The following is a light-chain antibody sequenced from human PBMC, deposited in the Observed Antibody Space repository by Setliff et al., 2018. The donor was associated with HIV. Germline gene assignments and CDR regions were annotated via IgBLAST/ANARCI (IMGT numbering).Light chain of an antibody. J-gene: IGKJ2*01. V-gene: IGKV2-30*02. CDR1: LSLVHSDGNTY. CDR3: MQRTHWPPHT. Sequence: DVVMTQSPLSLAVTLGQPASISCRSSLSLVHSDGNTYLSWFHQRPGQSPRRLLYKVSYRGSGVPDRFSGSGSDTDFTLKISRVEAEDAGIYYCMQRTHWPPHTFGQGTKVDIK. CDR2: KVS.